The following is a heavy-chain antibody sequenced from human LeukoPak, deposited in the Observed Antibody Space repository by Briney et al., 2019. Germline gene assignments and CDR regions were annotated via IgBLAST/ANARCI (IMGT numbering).Heavy chain of an antibody. V-gene: IGHV4-34*01. CDR2: INHRGRT. CDR1: GGSLSYYY. J-gene: IGHJ3*02. CDR3: ARRRYYDADAFDI. D-gene: IGHD3-22*01. Sequence: SETLSLTCAVYGGSLSYYYWNWIRQPPGKGLEWIGEINHRGRTSFNPSLNSRLTISVDTSKNQISLKLTSVSAADTAVYYCARRRYYDADAFDIWGQGTMVTVSS.